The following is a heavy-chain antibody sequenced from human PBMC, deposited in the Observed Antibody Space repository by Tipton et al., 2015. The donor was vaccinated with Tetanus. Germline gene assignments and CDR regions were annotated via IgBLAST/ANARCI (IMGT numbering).Heavy chain of an antibody. CDR3: ARGPPRLQFSY. D-gene: IGHD5-24*01. CDR2: INHSGST. Sequence: TLSLTCTVSGDSISGYYWNWIRQPPGKGLEWIGEINHSGSTNYSPSLKSRVTISVDTSKNQFSLRLSSVTAADTAVYYCARGPPRLQFSYWGQGTLVTVSS. V-gene: IGHV4-34*01. CDR1: GDSISGYY. J-gene: IGHJ4*02.